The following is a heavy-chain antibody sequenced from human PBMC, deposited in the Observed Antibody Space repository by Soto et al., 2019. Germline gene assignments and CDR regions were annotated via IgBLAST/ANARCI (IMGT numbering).Heavy chain of an antibody. D-gene: IGHD6-13*01. J-gene: IGHJ6*02. CDR2: TNPNSGNT. V-gene: IGHV1-8*01. CDR3: ARGLYSSSPSIYYYGMDV. Sequence: QVQLVQSGAEVKKPGASVKVSCKASGYTFTSYDINWVRQATGQGLEWMGWTNPNSGNTGYAQKFQGRVTMTRNTSISTAYMELSSLRSEDTAVYYCARGLYSSSPSIYYYGMDVWGQGTTVTVSS. CDR1: GYTFTSYD.